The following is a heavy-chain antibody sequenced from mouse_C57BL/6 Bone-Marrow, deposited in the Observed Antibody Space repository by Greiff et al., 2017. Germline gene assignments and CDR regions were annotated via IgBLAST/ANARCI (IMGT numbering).Heavy chain of an antibody. D-gene: IGHD1-1*01. Sequence: EVQLQQSGPGLVKPSQSLSLTCSVTGYSITSGYYWNWIRQFPGNKLEWMGYISYDGSNNYNPSLKNRISITRDTSKNQFFLKLNSVTTEDTATYYCARDPHYYGRHYAMDYWGQGTSVTVSS. CDR3: ARDPHYYGRHYAMDY. V-gene: IGHV3-6*01. CDR2: ISYDGSN. CDR1: GYSITSGYY. J-gene: IGHJ4*01.